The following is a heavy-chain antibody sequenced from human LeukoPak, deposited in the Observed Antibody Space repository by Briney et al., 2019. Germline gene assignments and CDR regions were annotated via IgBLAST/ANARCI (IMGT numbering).Heavy chain of an antibody. CDR2: IYSGAST. Sequence: GGSLRLSCAASGFTVSSNYMSWVRQAPGNGLEWVSVIYSGASTYDADSVKGRFTISRDNSKNTLYLQMNSLRAEDTAVYYCARAGGYCTNGVCFDFDYWGQGTLVTVSS. D-gene: IGHD2-8*01. J-gene: IGHJ4*02. CDR1: GFTVSSNY. CDR3: ARAGGYCTNGVCFDFDY. V-gene: IGHV3-66*02.